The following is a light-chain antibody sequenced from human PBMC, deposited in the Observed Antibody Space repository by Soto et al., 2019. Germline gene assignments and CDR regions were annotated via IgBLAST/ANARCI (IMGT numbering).Light chain of an antibody. V-gene: IGKV4-1*01. Sequence: DIVMTQSPDSLAVSLGERATINCKSSQSVLYSSNNKNYLAWYQQKPGQPPKLLIYWSSTRESGVPDRFSGSGSGTDFTLTISSLQAGDVAVYDCQQYYSTPWTFGEGTKVEIK. J-gene: IGKJ1*01. CDR1: QSVLYSSNNKNY. CDR2: WSS. CDR3: QQYYSTPWT.